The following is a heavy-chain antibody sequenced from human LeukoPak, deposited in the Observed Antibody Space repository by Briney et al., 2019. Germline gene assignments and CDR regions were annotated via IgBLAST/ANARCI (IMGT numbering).Heavy chain of an antibody. CDR3: ARDLKRAGIGPRLGLNYFDY. CDR2: ISGSGGST. D-gene: IGHD6-13*01. V-gene: IGHV3-23*01. CDR1: GFTFSSYG. Sequence: GGSLRLSCAASGFTFSSYGMSWVRQAPGKGLEWVSAISGSGGSTYYADSVKGRFTISRDNSKNTLYLQMNSLRAEDTAVYYCARDLKRAGIGPRLGLNYFDYWGQGTLVTVSS. J-gene: IGHJ4*02.